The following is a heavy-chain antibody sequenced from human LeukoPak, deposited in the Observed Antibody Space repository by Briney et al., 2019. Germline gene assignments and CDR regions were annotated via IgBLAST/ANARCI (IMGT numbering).Heavy chain of an antibody. J-gene: IGHJ3*02. CDR2: INHSGST. Sequence: SETLSLTCTVSGGSISSGDYYWSWIRQPPGKGLEWIGEINHSGSTNYNPSLKSRVTISVDTSKNQFSLKLSSVTAADTAVYYCARRASSSFGDDAFDIWGQGTMVTVSS. D-gene: IGHD6-13*01. V-gene: IGHV4-39*07. CDR1: GGSISSGDYY. CDR3: ARRASSSFGDDAFDI.